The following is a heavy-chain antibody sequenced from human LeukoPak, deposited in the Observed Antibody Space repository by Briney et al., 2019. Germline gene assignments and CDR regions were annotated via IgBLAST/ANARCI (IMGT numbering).Heavy chain of an antibody. D-gene: IGHD5-12*01. V-gene: IGHV3-48*03. CDR3: ARGFGGYDIIDY. Sequence: PGGSLRLSCAASGLTFGSYEMNWVRQAPGKGLEWVSYISSSGSTIYYADSVKGRFTISRDNAKNSLYLQMNSLRAEDTAVYYCARGFGGYDIIDYWGQGTLVTVSS. CDR1: GLTFGSYE. CDR2: ISSSGSTI. J-gene: IGHJ4*02.